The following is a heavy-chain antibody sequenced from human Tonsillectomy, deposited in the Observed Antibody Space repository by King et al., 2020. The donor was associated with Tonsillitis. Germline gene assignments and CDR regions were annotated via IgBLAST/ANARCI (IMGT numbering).Heavy chain of an antibody. D-gene: IGHD5-24*01. Sequence: VQLVESGGGLVQPGGSLRLSCAASGFTFSSCAMTWVRQAPGMRLEWVSAIIGSAGGTYYADSVKGRFTISRDNSKNTLYLQINSLRAEDTAVYYCAKGWVEMDAWGQGTLVTVSS. V-gene: IGHV3-23*04. CDR1: GFTFSSCA. CDR3: AKGWVEMDA. CDR2: IIGSAGGT. J-gene: IGHJ4*02.